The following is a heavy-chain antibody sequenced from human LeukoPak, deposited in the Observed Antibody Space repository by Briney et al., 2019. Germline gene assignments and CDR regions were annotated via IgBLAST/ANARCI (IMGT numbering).Heavy chain of an antibody. CDR1: GFTFSSYN. CDR3: VRHDDRPDNGLDY. CDR2: ITSNSITI. Sequence: GGSLRLSCAASGFTFSSYNMNGVRQASGKGLGWVSFITSNSITIYYADSVKGGFIISRDNAKNSLYLQMNSLRGEDTAVYYCVRHDDRPDNGLDYWGQGTLVTVSS. V-gene: IGHV3-48*01. J-gene: IGHJ4*02. D-gene: IGHD3-22*01.